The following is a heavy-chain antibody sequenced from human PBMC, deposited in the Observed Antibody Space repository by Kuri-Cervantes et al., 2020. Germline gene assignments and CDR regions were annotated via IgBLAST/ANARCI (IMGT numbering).Heavy chain of an antibody. CDR3: ARELQDYYYYGMDV. V-gene: IGHV3-53*05. CDR1: GFTVSSNY. D-gene: IGHD3-10*01. Sequence: GGSLRLSCAASGFTVSSNYMSWVRQAPGKGLEWVSVIYSGGSTYYADSVEGRFTISRDNSKNTLYLQMNSLRAEDTAVYYCARELQDYYYYGMDVWGQGTTVTVSS. J-gene: IGHJ6*02. CDR2: IYSGGST.